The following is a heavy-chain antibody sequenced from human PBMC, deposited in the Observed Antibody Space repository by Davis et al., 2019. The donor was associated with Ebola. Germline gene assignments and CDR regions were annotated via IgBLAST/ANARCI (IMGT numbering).Heavy chain of an antibody. CDR2: ISYDGSNK. V-gene: IGHV3-30-3*01. CDR1: GFTFSSYA. CDR3: ARRGGSGSYPTYDFDY. J-gene: IGHJ4*02. D-gene: IGHD3-10*01. Sequence: PGGSLRLSCAASGFTFSSYAMHWVRQAPGKGLEWVAVISYDGSNKYYADSVKGRFTISRDNSKNTLYLQMNSLRAEDTAVYYCARRGGSGSYPTYDFDYWGQGTLVTVSS.